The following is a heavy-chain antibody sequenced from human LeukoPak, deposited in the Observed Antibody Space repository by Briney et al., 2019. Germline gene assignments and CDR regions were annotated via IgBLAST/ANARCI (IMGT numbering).Heavy chain of an antibody. CDR1: GGPITGYY. D-gene: IGHD1-1*01. Sequence: PSETLSLTCTVSGGPITGYYWSWIRQTPGWVLEYIGYDSYSGNTNYNPSLKRRVTISVDASKSQFSLKLTSLTAADTAIYFCARDRGFNWNDPGLDYWGRGTLVTVSS. CDR3: ARDRGFNWNDPGLDY. CDR2: DSYSGNT. J-gene: IGHJ4*02. V-gene: IGHV4-59*01.